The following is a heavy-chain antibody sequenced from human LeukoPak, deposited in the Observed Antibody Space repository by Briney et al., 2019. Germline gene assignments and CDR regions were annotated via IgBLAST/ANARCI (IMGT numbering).Heavy chain of an antibody. V-gene: IGHV4-39*07. CDR1: GGSISSSSYY. CDR3: ARTGDSSGYYRNAIDY. CDR2: IYYRGST. J-gene: IGHJ4*02. Sequence: SETLSLTCTVSGGSISSSSYYWGWIRQPPGKGLEWIGSIYYRGSTYYNPSLRSRITLSLDTSKSQFSLNLSPVTAADTAVYYCARTGDSSGYYRNAIDYWGQGTLVTVSS. D-gene: IGHD3-22*01.